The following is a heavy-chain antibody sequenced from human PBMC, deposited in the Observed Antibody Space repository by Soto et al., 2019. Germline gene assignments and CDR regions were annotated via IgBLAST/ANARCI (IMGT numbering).Heavy chain of an antibody. CDR2: ISYDGSNK. CDR1: GFTFSSYA. V-gene: IGHV3-30-3*01. CDR3: ARDPTTGTTHGMDV. D-gene: IGHD1-1*01. J-gene: IGHJ6*02. Sequence: GGSLRLSCAASGFTFSSYAMHWVRQAPGKGLEWVAVISYDGSNKYYADSVKGRFTISRDNSKNTLYLQMNSLRAEDTAVYYCARDPTTGTTHGMDVWGQGTTVTVSS.